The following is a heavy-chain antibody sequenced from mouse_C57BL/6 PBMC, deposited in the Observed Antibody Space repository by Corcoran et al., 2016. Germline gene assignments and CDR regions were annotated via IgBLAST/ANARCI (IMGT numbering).Heavy chain of an antibody. CDR1: GYTFTDYY. V-gene: IGHV1-26*01. Sequence: EVQLQQSGPELVKPGASVKISCKASGYTFTDYYMNWVKQSHGKSLEWIGDINPNNGGTSYNQKFKGKATLTVDKYSSTAYMELRSLTSEDSAVYYCARYPFDYWGQGTTLTVSS. J-gene: IGHJ2*01. CDR3: ARYPFDY. CDR2: INPNNGGT.